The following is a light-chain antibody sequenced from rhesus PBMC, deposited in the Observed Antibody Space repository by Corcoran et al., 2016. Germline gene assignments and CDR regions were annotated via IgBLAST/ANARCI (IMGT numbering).Light chain of an antibody. CDR2: DVR. CDR3: SSYGSSYIYM. CDR1: SSDIGGFKR. Sequence: QAAPTQSPSVSGSPGQSVTISCTGTSSDIGGFKRVSWYQHHPGKAPKLMIYDVRKRPSGISDRFSGSKSANTASLTISGLQAEDEADYYCSSYGSSYIYMFGGGTRLTVL. J-gene: IGLJ1*01. V-gene: IGLV2-13*03.